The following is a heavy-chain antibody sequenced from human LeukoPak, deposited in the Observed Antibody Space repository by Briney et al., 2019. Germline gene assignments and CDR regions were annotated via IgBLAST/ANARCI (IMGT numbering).Heavy chain of an antibody. CDR3: IRDWRNMAFDH. Sequence: TGGSLRLSCRDSGFSFSVFWMHWVRQVPGKGLVWVSRIRSDGSTADYADSVKGRFTISRDNAKNTLFLQMSSLRVEDTGVYYCIRDWRNMAFDHWGQGTLVTVSS. D-gene: IGHD3-3*01. V-gene: IGHV3-74*01. J-gene: IGHJ4*02. CDR2: IRSDGSTA. CDR1: GFSFSVFW.